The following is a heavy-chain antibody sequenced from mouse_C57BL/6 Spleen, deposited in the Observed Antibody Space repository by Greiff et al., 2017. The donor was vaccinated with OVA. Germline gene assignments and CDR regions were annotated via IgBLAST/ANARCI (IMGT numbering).Heavy chain of an antibody. CDR2: INPSNGGT. Sequence: VKLQQPGTELVKPGASVKLSCKASGYTFTSYWMHWVKQRPGQGLEWIGKINPSNGGTNYNEKFKSKATLTVDKSSSTAYMQLSSLTSEDSAVYSCAGDSSGYDGLAYWGQGTLVTVSA. V-gene: IGHV1-53*01. CDR1: GYTFTSYW. CDR3: AGDSSGYDGLAY. D-gene: IGHD3-2*01. J-gene: IGHJ3*01.